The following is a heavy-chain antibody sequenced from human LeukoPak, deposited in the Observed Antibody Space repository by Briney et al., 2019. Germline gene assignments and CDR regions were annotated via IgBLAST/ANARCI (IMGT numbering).Heavy chain of an antibody. V-gene: IGHV5-51*01. CDR1: GYSFTSYW. Sequence: GESLKISCKGSGYSFTSYWIGWVRQMPGKGLEWMGIIYPGDSDTRYSPSFQGQVTISADKSISTAYLQWSSLKASDTAMYYCARREGHCSSTSCYTNWFDPWGQGTLVTVSS. CDR3: ARREGHCSSTSCYTNWFDP. J-gene: IGHJ5*02. D-gene: IGHD2-2*02. CDR2: IYPGDSDT.